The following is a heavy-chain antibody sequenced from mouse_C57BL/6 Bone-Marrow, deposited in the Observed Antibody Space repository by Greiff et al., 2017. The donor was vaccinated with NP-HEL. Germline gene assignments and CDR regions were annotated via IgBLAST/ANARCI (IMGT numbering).Heavy chain of an antibody. V-gene: IGHV1-42*01. J-gene: IGHJ1*03. CDR3: ARRDLLWLRWYFDV. D-gene: IGHD2-2*01. CDR2: INPSTGGT. CDR1: GYSFTGYY. Sequence: EVKLMESGPELVKPGASVKISCKASGYSFTGYYMNWVKQSPEKSLEWIGEINPSTGGTTYNQKFKAKATLTVDKSSSTAYMQLKSLTSEDSAVYYCARRDLLWLRWYFDVWGTGTTVTVSS.